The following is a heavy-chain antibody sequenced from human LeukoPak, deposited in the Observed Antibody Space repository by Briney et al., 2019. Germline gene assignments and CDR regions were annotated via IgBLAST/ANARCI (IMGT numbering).Heavy chain of an antibody. D-gene: IGHD4-17*01. V-gene: IGHV1-69*06. J-gene: IGHJ3*02. CDR1: GGTFSSYA. CDR2: IIPIFGTA. CDR3: ARDPDTSTVTTLPI. Sequence: SVKVSCKASGGTFSSYAISWVRQAPGQGLEWMGGIIPIFGTANYAQKFRGRVTITADKSTRTAYMELSSLRSEDTALYYCARDPDTSTVTTLPIWGQGTMVTVSS.